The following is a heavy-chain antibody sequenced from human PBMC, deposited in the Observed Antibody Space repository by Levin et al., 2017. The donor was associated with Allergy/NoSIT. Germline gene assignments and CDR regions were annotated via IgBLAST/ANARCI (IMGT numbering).Heavy chain of an antibody. V-gene: IGHV3-48*02. J-gene: IGHJ5*02. CDR3: AREDAVPAATYNWFDP. CDR2: ISSSSSTI. D-gene: IGHD2-2*01. CDR1: GFTFSSYS. Sequence: GESLKISCAASGFTFSSYSMNWVRQAPGKGLEWVSYISSSSSTIYYADSVKGRFTISRDNAKNSLYLQMNSLRDEDTAVYYCAREDAVPAATYNWFDPWGQGTLVTVSS.